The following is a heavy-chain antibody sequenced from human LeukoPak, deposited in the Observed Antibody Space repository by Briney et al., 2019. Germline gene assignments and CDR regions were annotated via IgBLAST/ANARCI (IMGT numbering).Heavy chain of an antibody. Sequence: PGGSLRLSCAASGFTFSSYAMSWVRQAPGKGLEWVSAISGSGGSTYYADSVKGRFTISRDISKNTLYLQMNSLRAEDTAVYYCAKVWGNIGELYHSTGWFDPWGQGTLVTVSS. CDR1: GFTFSSYA. J-gene: IGHJ5*02. D-gene: IGHD3-10*01. V-gene: IGHV3-23*01. CDR3: AKVWGNIGELYHSTGWFDP. CDR2: ISGSGGST.